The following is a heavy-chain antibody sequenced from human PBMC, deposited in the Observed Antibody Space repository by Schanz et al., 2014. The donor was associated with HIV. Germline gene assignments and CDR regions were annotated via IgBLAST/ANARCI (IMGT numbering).Heavy chain of an antibody. D-gene: IGHD3-22*01. J-gene: IGHJ6*02. V-gene: IGHV3-43*01. CDR3: AKQHDSYDNSGYPSTVEYYGMDV. CDR2: ITWDGGST. CDR1: GFTFDDYT. Sequence: EVQLVDSGGVVVQPGGSLRISCAASGFTFDDYTMHWVRQAPGKGLEWVSLITWDGGSTYYADSVKGRFTISRDNSKNSLYLQMNSLRTEDTALYYCAKQHDSYDNSGYPSTVEYYGMDVWGQGTTVTVSS.